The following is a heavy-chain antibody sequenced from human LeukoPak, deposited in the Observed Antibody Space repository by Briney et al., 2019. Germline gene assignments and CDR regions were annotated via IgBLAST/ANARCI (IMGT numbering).Heavy chain of an antibody. CDR2: ISSDSKTI. Sequence: GGSLRLSCAASGFTFSSHTINWVRQAPGKGLEWLSSISSDSKTIYYVDSVRGRFTISRDNAKNSLYLQMNSLRAEDTAVFYCARGGSQQSLDYWGQGTLVTVSS. CDR3: ARGGSQQSLDY. V-gene: IGHV3-48*04. D-gene: IGHD6-13*01. J-gene: IGHJ4*02. CDR1: GFTFSSHT.